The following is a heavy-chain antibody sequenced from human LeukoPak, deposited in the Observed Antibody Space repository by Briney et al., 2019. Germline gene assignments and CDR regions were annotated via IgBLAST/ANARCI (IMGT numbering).Heavy chain of an antibody. Sequence: SETLSLTCTVSGGSISSSSYYWGWLRRPPGRGLEGIGSIYYSGSTYYNPSLKSRVTISVDTAKKQFSLKLSSVTAADTAVYYCARPSGSYGSHFDYWGQGTLVTVSS. J-gene: IGHJ4*02. CDR1: GGSISSSSYY. V-gene: IGHV4-39*01. CDR2: IYYSGST. CDR3: ARPSGSYGSHFDY. D-gene: IGHD1-26*01.